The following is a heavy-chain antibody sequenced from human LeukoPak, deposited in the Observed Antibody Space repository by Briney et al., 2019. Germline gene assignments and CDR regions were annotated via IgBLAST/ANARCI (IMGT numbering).Heavy chain of an antibody. J-gene: IGHJ4*02. D-gene: IGHD5-24*01. V-gene: IGHV3-7*03. CDR1: GFMFSSNW. CDR3: AKEGRSLQTY. CDR2: IKEDGTET. Sequence: GGSLRLSCAASGFMFSSNWMSWVRLAPGKGLEWVANIKEDGTETYYVDSVKGRFTISGDNAKNSLYLQMNSLRVEDTAVYYCAKEGRSLQTYWGQGTLVTVSS.